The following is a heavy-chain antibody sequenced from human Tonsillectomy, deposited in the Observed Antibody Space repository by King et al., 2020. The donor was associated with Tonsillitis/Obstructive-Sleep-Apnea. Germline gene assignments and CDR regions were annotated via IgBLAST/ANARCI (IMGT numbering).Heavy chain of an antibody. Sequence: VQLVESGGGLVQPGGSLRLSCAASGFTFSSYAMSWVRQAPGKGLEWVSTISGGGHSTYYADSVKGRFTISRDNSKHTLYLQMSSLRDEDTAVYSCARGLGRVVVAPDAFDIWGQGTMITVSS. D-gene: IGHD2-2*01. CDR1: GFTFSSYA. CDR2: ISGGGHST. CDR3: ARGLGRVVVAPDAFDI. V-gene: IGHV3-23*04. J-gene: IGHJ3*02.